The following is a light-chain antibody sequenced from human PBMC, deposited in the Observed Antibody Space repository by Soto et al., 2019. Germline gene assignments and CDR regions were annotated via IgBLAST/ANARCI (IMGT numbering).Light chain of an antibody. CDR3: CSYAGSYTLWV. CDR1: SSDVGGYNF. J-gene: IGLJ3*02. CDR2: DVS. V-gene: IGLV2-11*01. Sequence: QPVLTQPRSVSGSPGQSVTISCTGTSSDVGGYNFVSWYQQYPGKAPKLIIYDVSKRPSGVPDRFSGSKSGSTASLTISGLQAEDEADYYCCSYAGSYTLWVFGGGTKLTVL.